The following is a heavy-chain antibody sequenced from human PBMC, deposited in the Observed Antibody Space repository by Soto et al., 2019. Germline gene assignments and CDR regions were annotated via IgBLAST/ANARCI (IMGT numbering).Heavy chain of an antibody. CDR1: GFSLSTSGVG. CDR3: AHTAAGTDYAY. V-gene: IGHV2-5*02. D-gene: IGHD6-13*01. Sequence: QITLKESGPTLVKPTQTLTLTCTFSGFSLSTSGVGVGWIRQPPGKALEWLALIYWDDDNHYSPSLKSRLTITKDTSNNQVVLTITTMDPVDTATYYCAHTAAGTDYAYWGQGTLVTVSS. CDR2: IYWDDDN. J-gene: IGHJ4*02.